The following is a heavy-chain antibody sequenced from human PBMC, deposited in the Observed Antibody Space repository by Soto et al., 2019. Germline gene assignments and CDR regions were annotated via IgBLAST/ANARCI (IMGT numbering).Heavy chain of an antibody. Sequence: QVQLVQSGGEVKKPGASVKVSCKTSGYSFTTYGISWVRQAPGQGLEWMGWISAYNGNTNYAQKLQGRVTMTTDTSTSTAYMELRSLRSDDTDVYYWAREGPAPYYYYGMDVWGQGSTVTVSS. CDR3: AREGPAPYYYYGMDV. CDR1: GYSFTTYG. V-gene: IGHV1-18*01. J-gene: IGHJ6*02. CDR2: ISAYNGNT.